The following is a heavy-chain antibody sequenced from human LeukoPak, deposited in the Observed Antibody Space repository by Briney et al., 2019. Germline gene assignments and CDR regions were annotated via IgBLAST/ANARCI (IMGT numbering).Heavy chain of an antibody. D-gene: IGHD4-17*01. Sequence: WETLSLTCTVSGGSISSTSYYWGWIRQPPGKGLEWIGSMYYSGSTYYNPSLKSRVTISVDTSKNQFSLKLSSVTAADTAVYYCASETLDYEGYDYWGQGTLVSVSS. CDR2: MYYSGST. CDR1: GGSISSTSYY. CDR3: ASETLDYEGYDY. J-gene: IGHJ4*02. V-gene: IGHV4-39*01.